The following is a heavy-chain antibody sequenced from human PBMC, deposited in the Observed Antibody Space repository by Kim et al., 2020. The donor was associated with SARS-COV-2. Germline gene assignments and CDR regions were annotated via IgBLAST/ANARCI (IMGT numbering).Heavy chain of an antibody. Sequence: GGSLRLSCAASGFTFSNYWMHWVRQASGKGLVWVSRIRSDGGGTLYADSVEGRFTISRDNAKTTLYLQMNSLRGEDTAVYYCVRGVGPDSNSWFYWGQGTLVTVSS. CDR3: VRGVGPDSNSWFY. V-gene: IGHV3-74*01. D-gene: IGHD6-13*01. J-gene: IGHJ4*02. CDR2: IRSDGGGT. CDR1: GFTFSNYW.